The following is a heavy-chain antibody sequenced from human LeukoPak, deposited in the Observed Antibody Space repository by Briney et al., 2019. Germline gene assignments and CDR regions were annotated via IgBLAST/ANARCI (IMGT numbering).Heavy chain of an antibody. D-gene: IGHD3-3*01. Sequence: ASVKVSCKASGYTFTGYYMHWVRQAPGQGLEWMGWINPNSGGTNYAQKFQGRVTMTRDTSISTAYMELSSLRSEDTAVYYCASGRFLEWVNDPSDWFDPWGQGTLVTVSS. CDR3: ASGRFLEWVNDPSDWFDP. V-gene: IGHV1-2*02. CDR2: INPNSGGT. CDR1: GYTFTGYY. J-gene: IGHJ5*02.